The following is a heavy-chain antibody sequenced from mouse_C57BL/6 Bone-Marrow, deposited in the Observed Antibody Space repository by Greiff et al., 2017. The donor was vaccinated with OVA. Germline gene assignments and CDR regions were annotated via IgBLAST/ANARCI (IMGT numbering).Heavy chain of an antibody. CDR1: GFTIKDDY. D-gene: IGHD2-4*01. Sequence: EVQLQQSGAELVRPGASVKLSCTASGFTIKDDYMHWVKQRPEQGLEWIGWIDPETGGTAYASKFQGKATMTADTSSNTASLQLSSLTSEDTAVYYCTTIYYYYDRFAYWGQGTRVTVSA. J-gene: IGHJ3*01. CDR3: TTIYYYYDRFAY. V-gene: IGHV14-4*01. CDR2: IDPETGGT.